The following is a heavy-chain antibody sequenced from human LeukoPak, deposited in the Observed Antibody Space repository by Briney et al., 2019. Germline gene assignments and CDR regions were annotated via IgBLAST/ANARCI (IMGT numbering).Heavy chain of an antibody. J-gene: IGHJ4*02. Sequence: GGSLRLSCAASGFTFDDYAMHGVRQAPGKGLEWVSGISWNSGSIGYADSVKGRFTISRDNAKNSLYLQMNSLRAEDTALYYCAKVSGSMGPLDYWGQGTLVTVSS. CDR1: GFTFDDYA. CDR3: AKVSGSMGPLDY. CDR2: ISWNSGSI. D-gene: IGHD7-27*01. V-gene: IGHV3-9*01.